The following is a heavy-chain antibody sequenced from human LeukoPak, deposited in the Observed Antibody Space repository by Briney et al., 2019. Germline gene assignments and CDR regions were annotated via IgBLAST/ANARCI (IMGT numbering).Heavy chain of an antibody. CDR1: GYTFTGYY. Sequence: ASVKVSCKASGYTFTGYYMHWVRQAPGQGLEWMGWINPDSGGTNYAQKFQGRVTMTRDTSISTAYMELSRLRSDDTAVYYCARDLRGIVVVPYWGQGTLVTVSS. CDR3: ARDLRGIVVVPY. V-gene: IGHV1-2*02. D-gene: IGHD2-2*01. J-gene: IGHJ4*02. CDR2: INPDSGGT.